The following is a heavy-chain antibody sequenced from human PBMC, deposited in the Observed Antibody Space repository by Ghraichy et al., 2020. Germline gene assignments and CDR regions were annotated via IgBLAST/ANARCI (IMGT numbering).Heavy chain of an antibody. V-gene: IGHV3-13*01. Sequence: GGSLRLSCAASGFTFSSYDMHWVRQATGKGLEWVSAIGTAGDTYYPGSVKGRFTISRENAKNSLYLQMNSLRAGDTAVYYCARGGYGDYFMGLDYYYGMDVWGQGTTVTVSS. D-gene: IGHD4-17*01. CDR1: GFTFSSYD. CDR3: ARGGYGDYFMGLDYYYGMDV. J-gene: IGHJ6*02. CDR2: IGTAGDT.